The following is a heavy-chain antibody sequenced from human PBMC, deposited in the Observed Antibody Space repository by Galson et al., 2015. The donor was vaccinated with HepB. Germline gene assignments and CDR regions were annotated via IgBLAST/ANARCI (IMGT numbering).Heavy chain of an antibody. Sequence: LSLTCTVSSGSINNFYWSWIRQPPGKGLEWIGYVSDTGSTQYNPSLKSRITISIDTSDYQFSLRLSSVTAADTAVYYCARGFGSYWYYFDYWGQGTLVTVSS. CDR1: SGSINNFY. D-gene: IGHD1-26*01. CDR3: ARGFGSYWYYFDY. V-gene: IGHV4-59*08. J-gene: IGHJ4*02. CDR2: VSDTGST.